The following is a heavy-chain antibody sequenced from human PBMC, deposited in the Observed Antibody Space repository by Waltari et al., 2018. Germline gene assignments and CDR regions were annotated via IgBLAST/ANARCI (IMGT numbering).Heavy chain of an antibody. CDR1: GYSISSGYY. D-gene: IGHD2-15*01. J-gene: IGHJ5*02. Sequence: QVQLQESGPGLVKPSETLSLTCAVSGYSISSGYYWGWIRQPPGKGLEWIGSIYHSGSTYSNPSLKSRVTISVDTSKNQFSLKLSSVTAADTAVYYCARGGYCSGGSCPPGGFDPWGQGTLVTVSS. V-gene: IGHV4-38-2*01. CDR2: IYHSGST. CDR3: ARGGYCSGGSCPPGGFDP.